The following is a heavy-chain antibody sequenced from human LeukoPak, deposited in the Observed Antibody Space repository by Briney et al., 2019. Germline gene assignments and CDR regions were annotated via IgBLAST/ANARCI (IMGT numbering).Heavy chain of an antibody. J-gene: IGHJ5*02. CDR3: AKDRRITIFGVVPGGFDP. CDR1: GFTFSSYA. Sequence: GGSLRLSCAASGFTFSSYAMSWVRQAPGKGLEWVSAISGSGGSTYYADSVKGRFTISRDNSKNTLYLQMNSLRAEDTAVYYCAKDRRITIFGVVPGGFDPWGQGTLVTVSS. CDR2: ISGSGGST. D-gene: IGHD3-3*01. V-gene: IGHV3-23*01.